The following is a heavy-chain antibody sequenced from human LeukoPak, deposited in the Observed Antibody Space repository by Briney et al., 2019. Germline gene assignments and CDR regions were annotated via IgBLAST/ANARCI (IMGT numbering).Heavy chain of an antibody. V-gene: IGHV3-21*01. CDR1: GFTFSSYW. CDR3: ARDLTTVTTLLHIDY. D-gene: IGHD4-17*01. J-gene: IGHJ4*02. Sequence: PGGSLRLSCAASGFTFSSYWMNWVRQAPGKGLEWVSSISSSSSYIYYADSVKGRFTISRDNAKNSLYLQMNSLRAEDTAVYYCARDLTTVTTLLHIDYWGQGTLVTVSS. CDR2: ISSSSSYI.